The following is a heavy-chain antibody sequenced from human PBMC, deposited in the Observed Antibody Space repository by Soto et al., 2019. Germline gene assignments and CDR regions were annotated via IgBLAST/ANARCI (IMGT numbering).Heavy chain of an antibody. J-gene: IGHJ4*02. V-gene: IGHV2-70*11. CDR3: ARIIAVAGINYFDY. CDR2: IDWDDDK. D-gene: IGHD6-19*01. Sequence: SGPTLVNPTQTLTLTCTFSGFSLSTSGMCVSWIRQPPGKALEWLARIDWDDDKYYSTSLKTRLTISEDTSKNQVVLTMTNMDPVDTATYYCARIIAVAGINYFDYWGQGTLVTVSS. CDR1: GFSLSTSGMC.